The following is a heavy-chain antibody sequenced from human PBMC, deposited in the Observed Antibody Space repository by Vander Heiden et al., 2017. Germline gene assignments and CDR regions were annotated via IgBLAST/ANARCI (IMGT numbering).Heavy chain of an antibody. Sequence: NAWMYWVRQAPGKGLEWVGSIKSKTDGGTTDYAAPVKGRFTISRDDSKNTLYLQMNSLKTEDTAVYYCTTEYLAVAGNDYWGQGTLVTVSS. J-gene: IGHJ4*02. CDR3: TTEYLAVAGNDY. V-gene: IGHV3-15*07. CDR1: NAW. CDR2: IKSKTDGGTT. D-gene: IGHD6-19*01.